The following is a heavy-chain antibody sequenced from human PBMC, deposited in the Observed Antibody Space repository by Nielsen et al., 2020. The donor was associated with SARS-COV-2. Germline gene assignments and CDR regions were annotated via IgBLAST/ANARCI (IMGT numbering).Heavy chain of an antibody. CDR3: ARGGRITFGGADDAFDI. CDR1: GGSISSGGYS. J-gene: IGHJ3*02. V-gene: IGHV4-30-2*01. Sequence: SETLSLTCAASGGSISSGGYSWSWIRQPPGKGLEWIGYIYHSGRTYYNPSLKSRVTISVDRSKNQFSLKLSSVTAADTAVYCCARGGRITFGGADDAFDIWGQGTMVTVSS. D-gene: IGHD3-16*01. CDR2: IYHSGRT.